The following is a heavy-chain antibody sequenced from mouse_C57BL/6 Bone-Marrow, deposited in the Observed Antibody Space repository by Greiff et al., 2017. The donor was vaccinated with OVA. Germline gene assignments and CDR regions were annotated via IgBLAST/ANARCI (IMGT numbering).Heavy chain of an antibody. V-gene: IGHV1-59*01. CDR2: IAPSDSYI. Sequence: ESGAELVRPGTSVKLSCKASGYTFTNYWMHWVKQRPGQGLEWIGVIAPSDSYINYNQKFKGRATLTVDTSSSTAYMHLSSLTSEDSAVYYCAHYGSRLYLHYWGQGTSLTVSS. CDR3: AHYGSRLYLHY. CDR1: GYTFTNYW. D-gene: IGHD1-1*01. J-gene: IGHJ2*02.